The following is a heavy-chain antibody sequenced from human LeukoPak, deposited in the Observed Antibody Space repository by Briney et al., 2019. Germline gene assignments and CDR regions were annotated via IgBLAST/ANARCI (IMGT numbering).Heavy chain of an antibody. CDR1: GFTFISYG. D-gene: IGHD1-14*01. CDR2: ISYDGSNI. V-gene: IGHV3-30*18. CDR3: AKDISSGISYYPPDA. Sequence: GGSLRLSCAASGFTFISYGMHWVRQAPGKGLEWVAVISYDGSNIYYADSVKGRFTISRDNSKNTLFLQMNSLRGDDTAVYYCAKDISSGISYYPPDAWGQGTLVTVAS. J-gene: IGHJ5*02.